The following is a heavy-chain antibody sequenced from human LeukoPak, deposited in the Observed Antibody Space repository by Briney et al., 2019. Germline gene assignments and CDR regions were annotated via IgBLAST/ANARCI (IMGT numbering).Heavy chain of an antibody. CDR2: IYYSGTT. CDR1: GGSISNYY. CDR3: ASEYCTSSTCRFDS. D-gene: IGHD2-2*01. V-gene: IGHV4-59*01. Sequence: SETLSLTCTVSGGSISNYYWNWIRQPPGKGLEWIGYIYYSGTTNYNPSLKSRVSMSVDTSKNQFSLKLSSVTAADTAVYYCASEYCTSSTCRFDSWGQGTLVTVSS. J-gene: IGHJ4*02.